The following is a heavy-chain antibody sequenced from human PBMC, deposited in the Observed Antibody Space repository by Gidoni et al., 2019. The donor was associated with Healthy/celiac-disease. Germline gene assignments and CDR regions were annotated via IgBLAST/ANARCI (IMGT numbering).Heavy chain of an antibody. V-gene: IGHV3-23*01. CDR2: ISGSGGST. Sequence: EVQLLESGGGLVQPGGSPRLPCAASGFTFSSYAMSWVRQAPGKGLGWVSAISGSGGSTYYADSVKGRFTISRDNSKNTLYLQMNSLRAEDTAVYYCAKLPGAYYDFWSGPTAFDYWGQGTLVTVSS. CDR1: GFTFSSYA. CDR3: AKLPGAYYDFWSGPTAFDY. J-gene: IGHJ4*02. D-gene: IGHD3-3*01.